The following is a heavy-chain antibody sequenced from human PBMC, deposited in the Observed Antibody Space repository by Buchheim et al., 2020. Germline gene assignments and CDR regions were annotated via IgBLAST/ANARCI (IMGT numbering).Heavy chain of an antibody. J-gene: IGHJ4*02. Sequence: EVQLVQSRAEVKKSGESLTISCEGSGYSFAKYYIAWVRQMPGKGLEWMGIIYPDGSDTRYSPSFRGQVSMSADKSISTASLHLSSLKASDTAIYYCARNRESATSEDFDSWGQGT. CDR2: IYPDGSDT. CDR3: ARNRESATSEDFDS. CDR1: GYSFAKYY. D-gene: IGHD3-16*02. V-gene: IGHV5-51*01.